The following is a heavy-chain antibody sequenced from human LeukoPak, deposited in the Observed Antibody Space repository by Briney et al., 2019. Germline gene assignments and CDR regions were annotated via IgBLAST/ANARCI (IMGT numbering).Heavy chain of an antibody. CDR3: AKLPQTYVWGRYFDY. V-gene: IGHV3-23*01. J-gene: IGHJ4*02. Sequence: GGSLRLSCAASGFTFSSYAMSWVRQAPGKGLEWVSGISGSGGSTYYADSVKGRFTISRDNSKNTLYLQMSSLRAEDTAVYYCAKLPQTYVWGRYFDYWGQGTLVTVSS. CDR1: GFTFSSYA. D-gene: IGHD3-16*01. CDR2: ISGSGGST.